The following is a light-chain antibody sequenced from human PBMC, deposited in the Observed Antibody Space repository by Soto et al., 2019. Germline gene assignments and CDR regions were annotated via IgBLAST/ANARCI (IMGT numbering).Light chain of an antibody. V-gene: IGKV1-5*03. J-gene: IGKJ2*01. CDR3: QQYNTFSNT. Sequence: DIQMTQSPSTLSASIGDTVTITCRASQSISTWLAWYQQKPGKAPKLLIYKASSLESGVPSRFSGSGSGTKFTLTISSLQPDDFATYHCQQYNTFSNTFGQGTKQEIK. CDR1: QSISTW. CDR2: KAS.